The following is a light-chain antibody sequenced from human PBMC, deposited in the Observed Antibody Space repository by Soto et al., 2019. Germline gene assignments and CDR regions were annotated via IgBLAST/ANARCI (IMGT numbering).Light chain of an antibody. CDR1: QSISNW. V-gene: IGKV1-5*03. CDR3: QQYNTYSRT. J-gene: IGKJ1*01. Sequence: DIQMTQSPSTLSASVGDRVTITCRASQSISNWLAWYQQRPGKAPKLLIYMASRLEGGVASRFSGSGSGTEFTLTISSLQPDDFATYYCQQYNTYSRTFSQGTKVEIK. CDR2: MAS.